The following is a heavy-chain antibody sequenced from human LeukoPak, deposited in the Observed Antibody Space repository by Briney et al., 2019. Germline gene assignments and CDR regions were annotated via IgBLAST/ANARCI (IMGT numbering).Heavy chain of an antibody. J-gene: IGHJ4*02. Sequence: GGSLRLSCAASGFTFSSYWMSWVRQAPGKGLEWVANIKQDGSEKYYVDSVKGRFTISRDNSKNTLYLQMNSLRAEDTAVYYCAKDDYYGSGSRSKFDYWGQGTLVTVSS. V-gene: IGHV3-7*03. CDR3: AKDDYYGSGSRSKFDY. D-gene: IGHD3-10*01. CDR2: IKQDGSEK. CDR1: GFTFSSYW.